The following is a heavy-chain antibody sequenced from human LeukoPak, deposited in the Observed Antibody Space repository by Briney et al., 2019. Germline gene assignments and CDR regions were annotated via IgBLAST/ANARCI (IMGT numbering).Heavy chain of an antibody. V-gene: IGHV3-48*01. Sequence: PGGSLRLSCAASGFTFSSYSMNWVRQAPGKGLEWVSYISSSSGTVSYADSVKGRFTISRDNAKNSLYLQMNSLRAEDTALYYCARRFDCWGQGTLVTVSS. CDR3: ARRFDC. CDR2: ISSSSGTV. CDR1: GFTFSSYS. J-gene: IGHJ4*02.